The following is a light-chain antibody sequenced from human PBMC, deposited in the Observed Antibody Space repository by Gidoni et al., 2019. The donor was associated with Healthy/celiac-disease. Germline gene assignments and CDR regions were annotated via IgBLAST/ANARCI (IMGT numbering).Light chain of an antibody. CDR1: QGISSY. V-gene: IGKV1-8*01. Sequence: AIRMTQSPSSFSASTGDRVTITGRARQGISSYLAWYQQKPGKAPKLLIYAASTLKSGVPARFSGSGSGTDFTLTISCLQSEDFATYYCQQYYSYPWTFGQGTKVEIK. CDR2: AAS. J-gene: IGKJ1*01. CDR3: QQYYSYPWT.